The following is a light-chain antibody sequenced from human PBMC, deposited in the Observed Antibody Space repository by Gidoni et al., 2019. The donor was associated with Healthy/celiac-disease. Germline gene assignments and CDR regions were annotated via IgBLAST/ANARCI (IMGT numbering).Light chain of an antibody. CDR3: QKYNSYLT. V-gene: IGKV1-5*03. CDR1: QKISSW. J-gene: IGKJ1*01. CDR2: KAS. Sequence: DIQMTQSPSTLSASVGDRVTITCRASQKISSWLAWYQQKPGKAPKLLIYKASSLESGVPSRFSGSGSWTEFTLTISSLQPDDFATYYCQKYNSYLTFGQGTKVEIK.